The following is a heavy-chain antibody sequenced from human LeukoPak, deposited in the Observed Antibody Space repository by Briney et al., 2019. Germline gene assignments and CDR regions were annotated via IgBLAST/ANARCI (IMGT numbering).Heavy chain of an antibody. Sequence: KTSQTLPLTCTVSGGSISSGGYYWSWIRQHPGKGLEWIGYIYYSGSTYYNPSLKSRVTISVDTSKNQFSLKLSSVTAADTAVYYCARVSGGGGSQNFDYWGQGTLVTVSS. CDR2: IYYSGST. D-gene: IGHD2-15*01. V-gene: IGHV4-31*03. J-gene: IGHJ4*02. CDR1: GGSISSGGYY. CDR3: ARVSGGGGSQNFDY.